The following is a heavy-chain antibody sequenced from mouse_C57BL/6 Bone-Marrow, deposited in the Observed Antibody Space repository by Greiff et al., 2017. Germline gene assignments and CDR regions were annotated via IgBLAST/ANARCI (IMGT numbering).Heavy chain of an antibody. Sequence: VQLQQSGAELARPGASVKLSCKASGYTFTSYGISWVKQRTGQGLEWIGEIYPRSGNTYYNEKFKGKTTLTADKSSSTAYMELRSLTSEDSAVYFCAGYGSGFAYWGQGTLVTVSA. J-gene: IGHJ3*01. D-gene: IGHD1-1*01. CDR1: GYTFTSYG. CDR3: AGYGSGFAY. V-gene: IGHV1-81*01. CDR2: IYPRSGNT.